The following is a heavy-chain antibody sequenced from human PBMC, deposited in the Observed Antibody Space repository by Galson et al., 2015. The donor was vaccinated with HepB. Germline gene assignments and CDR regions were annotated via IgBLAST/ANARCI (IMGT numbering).Heavy chain of an antibody. D-gene: IGHD5-12*01. Sequence: CAISGDSVSSNSAAWNWIRQSPSRGLEWLGRAYYRSKWYNDYAVSVKSRITINPDTPKNQFSLQLNSVTPEDTAVYYCARDPSDIVARYYYYYGMDVWGQGTTVTVSS. CDR3: ARDPSDIVARYYYYYGMDV. V-gene: IGHV6-1*01. CDR1: GDSVSSNSAA. J-gene: IGHJ6*02. CDR2: AYYRSKWYN.